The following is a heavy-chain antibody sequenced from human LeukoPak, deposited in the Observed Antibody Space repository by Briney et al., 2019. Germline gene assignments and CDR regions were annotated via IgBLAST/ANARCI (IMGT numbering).Heavy chain of an antibody. CDR2: MNPSSGSS. CDR1: EYTFTSYD. V-gene: IGHV1-8*01. D-gene: IGHD4-23*01. CDR3: ARSNYGGKRWFDP. J-gene: IGHJ5*02. Sequence: ASVKVSCKASEYTFTSYDINWVRQATGQGLEWMGWMNPSSGSSGYALKFQGRVTMTRDTSISTAYMELSSLRSEDTAVYFCARSNYGGKRWFDPWGQGTLVIVSS.